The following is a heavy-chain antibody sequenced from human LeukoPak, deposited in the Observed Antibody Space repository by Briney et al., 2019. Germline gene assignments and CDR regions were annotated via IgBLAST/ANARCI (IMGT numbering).Heavy chain of an antibody. Sequence: PGVSLRLSCAASGFSVSDYNMNWVRQAPEKGLEWVSSISSSSYYTYYADSVKGRFTISRDNAKNSLYLQMNSLRAEDTALYYCARDRFFSAVTPPLQHWGQGTLVTVSS. J-gene: IGHJ1*01. V-gene: IGHV3-21*01. CDR3: ARDRFFSAVTPPLQH. CDR1: GFSVSDYN. CDR2: ISSSSYYT. D-gene: IGHD5-18*01.